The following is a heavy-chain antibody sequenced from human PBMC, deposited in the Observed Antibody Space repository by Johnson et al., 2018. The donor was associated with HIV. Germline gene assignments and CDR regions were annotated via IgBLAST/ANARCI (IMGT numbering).Heavy chain of an antibody. J-gene: IGHJ3*02. D-gene: IGHD7-27*01. CDR1: GFTFSSYD. Sequence: MLLVESGGGLVQPGGSLRLSCVVSGFTFSSYDMHWVRQATGKGLEWVSVIYSGGSTYYADSVKGRFTISRDNSKNTLYLQMNSLRAEDTAVYYCARDGDNPRIWGQGTMVTVSS. CDR2: IYSGGST. V-gene: IGHV3-66*01. CDR3: ARDGDNPRI.